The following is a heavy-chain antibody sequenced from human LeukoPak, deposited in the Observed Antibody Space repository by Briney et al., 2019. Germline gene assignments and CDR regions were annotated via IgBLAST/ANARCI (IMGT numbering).Heavy chain of an antibody. D-gene: IGHD3-3*01. J-gene: IGHJ4*02. CDR1: GYTFTGFY. V-gene: IGHV1-2*02. Sequence: GASVKVSCKASGYTFTGFYLHWVRRAPGQGLEWMGWINPNSGDTNYAQKFQGRVTMTRDMSIRTVYMELNRLRSDDTAVYYCARYEMTDYWGQGTLVTVSS. CDR2: INPNSGDT. CDR3: ARYEMTDY.